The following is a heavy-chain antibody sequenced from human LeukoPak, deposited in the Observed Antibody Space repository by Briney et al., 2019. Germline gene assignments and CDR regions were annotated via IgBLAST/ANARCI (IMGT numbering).Heavy chain of an antibody. CDR3: ARYCSSTSCSSSYYFDY. CDR1: GGSISSGGYS. D-gene: IGHD2-2*01. Sequence: SETLSLTCAVSGGSISSGGYSWSWIRQPPGKGLEWIGYIYHSGSTYYNPSLKSRVTISVDRSKSQFSLKLSSVTAADTAVYYCARYCSSTSCSSSYYFDYWGQGTLVTVSS. V-gene: IGHV4-30-2*01. CDR2: IYHSGST. J-gene: IGHJ4*02.